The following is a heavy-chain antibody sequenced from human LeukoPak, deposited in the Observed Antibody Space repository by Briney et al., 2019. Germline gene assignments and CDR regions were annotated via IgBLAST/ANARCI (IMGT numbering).Heavy chain of an antibody. J-gene: IGHJ3*01. Sequence: PGGSLRLSCEVSGFXFTDYAIHWVRQAPGKGLEWVSSISRAGTYIYNADSVKGRFTISRDNAKNSLSLQMNSLRAEDTAVYYCARAPFKRGIAAIWSDAFDLWGQGTLVTVSS. CDR3: ARAPFKRGIAAIWSDAFDL. D-gene: IGHD6-13*01. V-gene: IGHV3-21*01. CDR1: GFXFTDYA. CDR2: ISRAGTYI.